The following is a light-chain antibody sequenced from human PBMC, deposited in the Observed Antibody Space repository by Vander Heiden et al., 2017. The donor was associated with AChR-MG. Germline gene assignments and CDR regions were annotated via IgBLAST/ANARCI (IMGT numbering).Light chain of an antibody. V-gene: IGLV3-21*02. CDR2: DDV. Sequence: SYVLTQPPSVSLAPGQTARITCGGDNIESKSVHWHQQTPGQAPVLVVYDDVDRPSEIAERFAGSNAGTTATLTITRVEAGDEADYYCQVWDSSRDQVVFGGGTKLTVL. J-gene: IGLJ2*01. CDR3: QVWDSSRDQVV. CDR1: NIESKS.